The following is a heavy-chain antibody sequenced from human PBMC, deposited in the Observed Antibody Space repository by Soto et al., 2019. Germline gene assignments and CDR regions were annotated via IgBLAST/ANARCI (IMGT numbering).Heavy chain of an antibody. CDR2: IYYTGST. V-gene: IGHV4-39*01. Sequence: PSETLSLTCTVSGGSISISSYYWGGIRQPPGKGLEWIGNIYYTGSTYYNPSLKSRVTISVDTSKNQFSLKLSSVTAADTAVYYCMLGSGWKEFDYWGQGTLVTVS. CDR3: MLGSGWKEFDY. D-gene: IGHD3-22*01. CDR1: GGSISISSYY. J-gene: IGHJ4*02.